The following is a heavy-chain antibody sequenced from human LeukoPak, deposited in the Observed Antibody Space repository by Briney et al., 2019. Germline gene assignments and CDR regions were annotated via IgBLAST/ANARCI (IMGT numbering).Heavy chain of an antibody. Sequence: PSETLSLTCTVSGGSISSSSYYWGWIRQPPGKGLEWIGSIYYSGSTFYNPSLKSRVPISVDTSKNQFSLKLSSVTSSDTAVYYCARGLFLWAGTARTYYFDYWGQGTLVTVSS. CDR3: ARGLFLWAGTARTYYFDY. CDR2: IYYSGST. D-gene: IGHD5-18*01. CDR1: GGSISSSSYY. V-gene: IGHV4-39*01. J-gene: IGHJ4*02.